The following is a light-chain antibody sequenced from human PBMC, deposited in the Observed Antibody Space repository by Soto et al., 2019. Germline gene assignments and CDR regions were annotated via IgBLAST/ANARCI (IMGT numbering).Light chain of an antibody. Sequence: EIVLTQSPDTLSLSPGERATLSCRASQSVSNFLAWYQHKPGRAPRLVIYGASIRATGIPARFSGSGSGTDFSLTNSSREAEDFGVFYCQHHRDWRPRLLFCGGTTVEIK. CDR1: QSVSNF. CDR2: GAS. V-gene: IGKV3-11*01. J-gene: IGKJ4*01. CDR3: QHHRDWRPRLL.